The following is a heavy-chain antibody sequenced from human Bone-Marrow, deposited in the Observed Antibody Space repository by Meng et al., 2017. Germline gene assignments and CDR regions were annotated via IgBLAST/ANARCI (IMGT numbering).Heavy chain of an antibody. D-gene: IGHD3-10*01. J-gene: IGHJ3*02. Sequence: GESLKISCKGSGYSFTNYWIGWVRQMPGKGLEWMGIIYPGDSDTRYSPSFEGQVTISADKSISTAYLQWSSLKASDTAMYYCARHFTMVRGFDAFDIWGQGTNVTVSS. V-gene: IGHV5-51*01. CDR2: IYPGDSDT. CDR3: ARHFTMVRGFDAFDI. CDR1: GYSFTNYW.